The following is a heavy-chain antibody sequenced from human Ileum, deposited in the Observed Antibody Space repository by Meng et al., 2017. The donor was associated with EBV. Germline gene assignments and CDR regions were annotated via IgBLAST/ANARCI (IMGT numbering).Heavy chain of an antibody. CDR3: ARYGRCNGNSFYCFDP. D-gene: IGHD4-23*01. Sequence: LQQSGTGLLKPSETLSLTCAVYGGSFNDYYWTWLRQPPGKGLEWIGEIDQSGYTKFNPSLSSRATISRDTSNNQFSLRLNSVTAADTALYYCARYGRCNGNSFYCFDPWGQGTLVTVSS. CDR1: GGSFNDYY. V-gene: IGHV4-34*01. CDR2: IDQSGYT. J-gene: IGHJ5*02.